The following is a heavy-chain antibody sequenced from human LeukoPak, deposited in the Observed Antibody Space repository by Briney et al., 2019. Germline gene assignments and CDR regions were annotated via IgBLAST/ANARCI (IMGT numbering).Heavy chain of an antibody. CDR3: AKDKYHDSSGTFDY. V-gene: IGHV3-23*01. CDR1: GFTFNIYA. CDR2: VSASGGGT. D-gene: IGHD3-22*01. Sequence: GGSLRLPCAVAGFTFNIYAMSWVRQAPGKGLEWVSRVSASGGGTFYTVSVEGRFIISRDNSKNTLSLQMSSLRAEDTAIYYCAKDKYHDSSGTFDYWGQGTLVTVSS. J-gene: IGHJ4*02.